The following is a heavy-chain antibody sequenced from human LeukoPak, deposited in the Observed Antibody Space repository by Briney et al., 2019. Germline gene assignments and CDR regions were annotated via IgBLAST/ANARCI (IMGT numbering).Heavy chain of an antibody. CDR1: RFTFNTYW. J-gene: IGHJ4*02. CDR3: ARENYFDY. CDR2: IKQDGSGK. V-gene: IGHV3-7*01. Sequence: GGSLRLSCAASRFTFNTYWMGWVRQVPGKGLEWVANIKQDGSGKYYVDSVKGRFTISRDNAKNSLYLQMNSLRAEDTAVYYCARENYFDYWGQGTLVTVSS.